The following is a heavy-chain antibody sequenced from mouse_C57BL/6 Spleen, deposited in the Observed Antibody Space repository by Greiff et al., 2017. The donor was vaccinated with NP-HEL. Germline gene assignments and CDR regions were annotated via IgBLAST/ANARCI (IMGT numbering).Heavy chain of an antibody. Sequence: VQLQESGAELAKPGASVKLSCKASGYTFTSYWMPWVKQRPGQGLEWIGYINPSSGYNKYNQKFKDKATLTADKSSSTAYMQLSSLTYEDSAVYYCARSYDGYYFWFAYWGHGTLVTVSA. CDR2: INPSSGYN. D-gene: IGHD2-3*01. CDR1: GYTFTSYW. J-gene: IGHJ3*01. V-gene: IGHV1-7*01. CDR3: ARSYDGYYFWFAY.